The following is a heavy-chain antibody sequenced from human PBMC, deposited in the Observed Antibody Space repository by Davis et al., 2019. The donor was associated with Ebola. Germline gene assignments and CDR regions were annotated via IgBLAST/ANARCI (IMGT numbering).Heavy chain of an antibody. CDR1: GGSISSGDYY. CDR2: IYYSGST. D-gene: IGHD2-8*01. V-gene: IGHV4-30-4*01. J-gene: IGHJ6*03. CDR3: ARHGPPWYMDV. Sequence: SETLSLTCTVSGGSISSGDYYWSWIRQPPGKGLEWIGYIYYSGSTYYNPSLKSRVTISVDTSKNQFSLKLSSVTAADTAVYYCARHGPPWYMDVWGKGTTVTVSS.